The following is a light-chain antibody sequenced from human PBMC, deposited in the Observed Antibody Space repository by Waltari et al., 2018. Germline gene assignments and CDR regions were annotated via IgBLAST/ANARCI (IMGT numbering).Light chain of an antibody. J-gene: IGKJ2*01. CDR2: GAS. CDR1: QTVINTY. Sequence: EIVLTQSPGTLSLSPGERATLSCRASQTVINTYLAWYQQKPGPAPRLLIIGASSRAIGIPDRFSGSGSGTDFTLTISRLEPEDFAVYYCQQYGNSLPYTFGQGTKLEIK. V-gene: IGKV3-20*01. CDR3: QQYGNSLPYT.